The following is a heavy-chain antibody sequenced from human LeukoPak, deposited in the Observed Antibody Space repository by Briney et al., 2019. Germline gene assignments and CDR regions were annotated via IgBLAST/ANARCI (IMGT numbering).Heavy chain of an antibody. CDR1: GGSISSGSYY. CDR2: IYTSGST. CDR3: ARDRGSEVDTYSNYLRTGRYQYYYMDV. D-gene: IGHD4-11*01. Sequence: SQTLSLTCTVSGGSISSGSYYWSWIRQPAGKGLEWIGRIYTSGSTNYNPSLKSRVTMSVDTSKNQFSLKLSSVTAADTAVYYCARDRGSEVDTYSNYLRTGRYQYYYMDVWGKGTTVTVSS. J-gene: IGHJ6*03. V-gene: IGHV4-61*02.